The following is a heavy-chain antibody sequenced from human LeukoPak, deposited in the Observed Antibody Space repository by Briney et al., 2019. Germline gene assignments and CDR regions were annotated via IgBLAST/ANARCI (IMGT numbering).Heavy chain of an antibody. V-gene: IGHV3-48*01. CDR1: GFTFSSYG. J-gene: IGHJ4*02. Sequence: GGSLRLSCAVSGFTFSSYGMNWVRQAPEEGLEWVAYISSSSSTIHYADSVKGRFTIFRDHAKNSLYLQMNSLRAQDTAVYYCARDPKQWLVLPYYSDYWGQGTLVTVSS. CDR3: ARDPKQWLVLPYYSDY. CDR2: ISSSSSTI. D-gene: IGHD6-19*01.